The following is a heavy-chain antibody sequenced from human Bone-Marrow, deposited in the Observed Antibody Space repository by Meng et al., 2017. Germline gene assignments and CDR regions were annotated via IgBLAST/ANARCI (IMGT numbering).Heavy chain of an antibody. CDR1: GFTFSSYG. Sequence: GESLKISCAASGFTFSSYGMHWVRQAPGKGLEWVAVICYDGSNKYYADSVKGRFTISRDNSKNTLYLQMNSLRAEDTAVYYCARDSYGDYLTVGYYFDYWGQGTLVTVSS. CDR3: ARDSYGDYLTVGYYFDY. CDR2: ICYDGSNK. D-gene: IGHD4-17*01. V-gene: IGHV3-33*01. J-gene: IGHJ4*02.